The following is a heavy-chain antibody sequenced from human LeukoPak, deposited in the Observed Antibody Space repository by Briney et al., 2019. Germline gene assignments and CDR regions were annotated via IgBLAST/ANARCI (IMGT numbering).Heavy chain of an antibody. Sequence: ASVRVSCKASGDSFTSYGVFWVRQAPGQGLEWMGWISASNGDTKNAQKFQDRITMTTETSTNTAYMELRSLKSDDTAVYYCASRGYFGYDYGNYFANWGQGMLVTVSS. V-gene: IGHV1-18*01. J-gene: IGHJ4*02. CDR2: ISASNGDT. D-gene: IGHD5-12*01. CDR1: GDSFTSYG. CDR3: ASRGYFGYDYGNYFAN.